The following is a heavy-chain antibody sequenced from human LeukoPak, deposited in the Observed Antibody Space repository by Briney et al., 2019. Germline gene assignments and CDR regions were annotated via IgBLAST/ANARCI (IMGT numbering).Heavy chain of an antibody. Sequence: SETLSLTCTVSGGSISSYYWSWIRQPAGKGLEWIGRINTSGSTNYNPSLKSRVTMSVDTSKNQFSLKLSSVTAADTAVYYCARDAPRHYYYYYMDVWGKGTTVTVSS. CDR2: INTSGST. CDR1: GGSISSYY. CDR3: ARDAPRHYYYYYMDV. V-gene: IGHV4-4*07. J-gene: IGHJ6*03.